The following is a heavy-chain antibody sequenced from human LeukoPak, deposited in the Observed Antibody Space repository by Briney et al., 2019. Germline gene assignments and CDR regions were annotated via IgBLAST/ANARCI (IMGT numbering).Heavy chain of an antibody. V-gene: IGHV3-23*01. J-gene: IGHJ4*02. CDR1: GFIFSSYA. CDR2: ISGSGGST. CDR3: AKDHQGYWADSFDY. D-gene: IGHD6-13*01. Sequence: GGSLRLSCAASGFIFSSYAMTWVRQAPGKGLEWVSAISGSGGSTYFADSVKGRFTVSRDNSKDTLYLQMNSLRAEDTAVYYCAKDHQGYWADSFDYWGQGTLVTVSS.